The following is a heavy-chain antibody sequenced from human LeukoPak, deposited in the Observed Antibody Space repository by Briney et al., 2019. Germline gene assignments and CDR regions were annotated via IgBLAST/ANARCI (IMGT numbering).Heavy chain of an antibody. V-gene: IGHV1-2*02. CDR3: ARGRGDDFTGYFDY. CDR1: GYTFTGYY. CDR2: INPNSGGT. D-gene: IGHD3-16*01. Sequence: ASVRVSCRASGYTFTGYYMHWVRQAPGQGLEWMGWINPNSGGTNYAQKFQGRVTMTGDTSISTAYMELSRLRSDDTAVYYCARGRGDDFTGYFDYWGQGTLVTVSS. J-gene: IGHJ4*02.